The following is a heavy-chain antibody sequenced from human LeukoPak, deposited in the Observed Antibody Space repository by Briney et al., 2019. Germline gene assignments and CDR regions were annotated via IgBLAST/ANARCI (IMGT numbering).Heavy chain of an antibody. Sequence: GGSQRLSCAASGFTFSSYAMSWVRQAPGKGLEWVSAISGSGGSTYYADSVKGRFTISRDNSKNTLYLQMNSLRAEDTAVYYCAKASSGWSIYDYWGQGTLVTVSS. D-gene: IGHD6-19*01. CDR2: ISGSGGST. CDR3: AKASSGWSIYDY. V-gene: IGHV3-23*01. J-gene: IGHJ4*02. CDR1: GFTFSSYA.